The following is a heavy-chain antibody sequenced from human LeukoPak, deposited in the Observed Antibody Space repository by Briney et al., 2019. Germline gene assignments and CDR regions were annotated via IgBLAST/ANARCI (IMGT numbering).Heavy chain of an antibody. D-gene: IGHD4-17*01. CDR3: ARVLATVTTGGMDV. CDR2: IYYSGST. V-gene: IGHV4-61*01. Sequence: KPSETLSLTCTVSGGSVSSGSYYWSWIRQPPGKGLEWIGYIYYSGSTNYNPSLKSRVTISVDTSKSQFSLKLSSVTAADTAVYYCARVLATVTTGGMDVWGKGTTVTVSS. J-gene: IGHJ6*04. CDR1: GGSVSSGSYY.